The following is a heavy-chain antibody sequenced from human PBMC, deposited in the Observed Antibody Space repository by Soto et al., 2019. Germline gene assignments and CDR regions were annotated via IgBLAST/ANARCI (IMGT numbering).Heavy chain of an antibody. J-gene: IGHJ4*02. CDR1: GGSISSGGYY. D-gene: IGHD5-18*01. Sequence: SETLSLTCTVSGGSISSGGYYWSWIRQHPGKGLEWIGYIYYSGSTYYNPSLKSRVTISVDTSKNQFSLKLSSVTAADTAVYYCARAPYTAIGYFDYWGQGTLVTVSS. V-gene: IGHV4-31*03. CDR3: ARAPYTAIGYFDY. CDR2: IYYSGST.